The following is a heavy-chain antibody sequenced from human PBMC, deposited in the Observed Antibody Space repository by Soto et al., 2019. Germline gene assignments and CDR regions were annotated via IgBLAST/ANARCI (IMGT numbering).Heavy chain of an antibody. CDR2: MNPNSGNT. D-gene: IGHD3-3*01. J-gene: IGHJ5*02. CDR1: GYTFTSYD. Sequence: ASVKVSCKASGYTFTSYDINWVRQATGQGLEWMGWMNPNSGNTGYAQKFQGRVTMTRNTSISTAYMELSSLRSEDTVLYYCARGIGDFWSGYNWFDPWGQGTLVTVSS. V-gene: IGHV1-8*01. CDR3: ARGIGDFWSGYNWFDP.